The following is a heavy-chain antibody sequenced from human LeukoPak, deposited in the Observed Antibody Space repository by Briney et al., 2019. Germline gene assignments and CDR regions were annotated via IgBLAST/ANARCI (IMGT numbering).Heavy chain of an antibody. J-gene: IGHJ3*02. CDR2: ISSSSSTI. V-gene: IGHV3-48*01. CDR1: GFTFSSYS. D-gene: IGHD1-1*01. Sequence: GESLRLSCAASGFTFSSYSMNWVRQAPGKGLEWVSYISSSSSTIYYADSVKGRFTISRDNAKNSLYLQMNSLRAEDTAVYYCARGNAHALDIWGQGTMVTVSS. CDR3: ARGNAHALDI.